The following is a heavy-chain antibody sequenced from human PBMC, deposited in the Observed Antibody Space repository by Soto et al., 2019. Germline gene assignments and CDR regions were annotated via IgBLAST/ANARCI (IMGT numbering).Heavy chain of an antibody. CDR2: ISDSGTNT. J-gene: IGHJ4*02. D-gene: IGHD6-6*01. Sequence: EVQLLESGGSLVQPGGSLRLSCAASGFTFSSYAMSWVRQVPGKGLEWVSAISDSGTNTYYADSVKGRFTISRDNFKSTLYLQMNSLRDEDTATYYCARSSSSSGPWGQGTLVSVSS. CDR1: GFTFSSYA. CDR3: ARSSSSSGP. V-gene: IGHV3-23*01.